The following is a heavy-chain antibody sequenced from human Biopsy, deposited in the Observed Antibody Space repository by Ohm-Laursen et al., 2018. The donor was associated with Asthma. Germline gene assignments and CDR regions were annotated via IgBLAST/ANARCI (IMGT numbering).Heavy chain of an antibody. J-gene: IGHJ4*02. CDR3: AGFCSGGNCPDH. CDR1: GGSISSDY. Sequence: SETLSLTCTVSGGSISSDYWTWIRQPPGKGLEWIGNIHYSGSTYSNPSLKSRVTISVDTSKKQISLRLSFVIAADTAVYYCAGFCSGGNCPDHWGQGTLVTVSS. CDR2: IHYSGST. D-gene: IGHD2-15*01. V-gene: IGHV4-59*01.